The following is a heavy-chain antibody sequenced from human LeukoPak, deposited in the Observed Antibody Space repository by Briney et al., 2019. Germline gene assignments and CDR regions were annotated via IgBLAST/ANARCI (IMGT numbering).Heavy chain of an antibody. V-gene: IGHV4-39*01. CDR2: IYYSGST. J-gene: IGHJ4*02. CDR1: GGSISSSSYY. Sequence: SETLSLTCTVSGGSISSSSYYWGWIRQPPGQGLEWIGTIYYSGSTYYNPSLKSRVTISVNTSKNQFSLKLSSVTAADTAVYYCARYVLSVAGTSLWGQGTLVTVSS. D-gene: IGHD6-19*01. CDR3: ARYVLSVAGTSL.